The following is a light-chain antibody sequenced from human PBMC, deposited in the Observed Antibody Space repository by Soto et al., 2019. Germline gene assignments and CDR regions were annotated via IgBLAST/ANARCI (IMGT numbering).Light chain of an antibody. CDR1: SSDIGAYDY. Sequence: QSALAQPASLSGSPGQSITISCTGTSSDIGAYDYVSWFQQHPGKAPKLMISEVNNRPSGVSNRFSGSKSGNTAYLTISGLQVEDEAEYFCFSFTTTNPHVFGTGTKVTVL. V-gene: IGLV2-14*01. J-gene: IGLJ1*01. CDR2: EVN. CDR3: FSFTTTNPHV.